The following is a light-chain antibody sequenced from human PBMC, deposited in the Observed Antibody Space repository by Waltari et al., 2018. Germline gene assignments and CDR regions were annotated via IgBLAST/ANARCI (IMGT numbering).Light chain of an antibody. CDR3: QQANSFPYT. Sequence: DIQMTQSPSSVSASVGDRVTIPSRASQDISSLLAWYQQNPGKAPDLLIYSSSTLHFGVPSRFSGSRSGTEFSLTITGLQPDDSATYFCQQANSFPYTYGQGTKLYI. CDR1: QDISSL. CDR2: SSS. J-gene: IGKJ2*01. V-gene: IGKV1D-12*01.